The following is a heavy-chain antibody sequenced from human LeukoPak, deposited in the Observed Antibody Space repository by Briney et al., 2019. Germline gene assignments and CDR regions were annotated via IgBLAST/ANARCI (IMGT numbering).Heavy chain of an antibody. CDR1: GYTFTGYY. D-gene: IGHD3-9*01. V-gene: IGHV1-2*02. Sequence: ASVKVSCKASGYTFTGYYMHWVRQAPGQGLEWMGWINPNSGGTNYAQKFQGRVTMTRDTSVSTAYMELSSLRSDDTTVYYCARRRVYDILTSYAFDIWGQGTMVTVSS. J-gene: IGHJ3*02. CDR3: ARRRVYDILTSYAFDI. CDR2: INPNSGGT.